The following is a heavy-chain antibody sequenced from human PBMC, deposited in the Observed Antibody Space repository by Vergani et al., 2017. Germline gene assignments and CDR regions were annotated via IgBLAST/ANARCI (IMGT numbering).Heavy chain of an antibody. V-gene: IGHV4-34*01. Sequence: QVQLQQWGAGLLKPSETLSLTCAVYGGSFSGYYWSWIRQPPGKGLEWIGEINHSGSTNYNPSLKSRVTISVDTSKNQFSLKLSSVTAADTAVYYCARDGDNWNDFPTGNLGWFDPWGQGTLVTVSS. D-gene: IGHD1-20*01. CDR3: ARDGDNWNDFPTGNLGWFDP. CDR2: INHSGST. CDR1: GGSFSGYY. J-gene: IGHJ5*02.